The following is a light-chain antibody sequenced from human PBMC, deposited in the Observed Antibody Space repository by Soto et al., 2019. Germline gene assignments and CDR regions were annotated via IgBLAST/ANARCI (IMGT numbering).Light chain of an antibody. V-gene: IGLV2-11*01. CDR3: CSYAGSFTWV. J-gene: IGLJ3*02. Sequence: QSALTQPRSVSGSPGQSVTISCTGTSSDVGGYNFVSWCQHHPGKAPKLMIYDVSLRPSGVPDRFSGSKSGNTASLTISGLQAEDEADCYCCSYAGSFTWVFGGGTKLTVL. CDR2: DVS. CDR1: SSDVGGYNF.